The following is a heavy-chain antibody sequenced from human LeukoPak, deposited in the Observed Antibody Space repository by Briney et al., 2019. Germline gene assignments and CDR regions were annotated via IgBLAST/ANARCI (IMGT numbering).Heavy chain of an antibody. D-gene: IGHD6-13*01. Sequence: GGSLRLSCAVSEFPFTRAWMTWVRQAPGKGLEWVEVIWYDGSNKYYADSVKGRFTISRDNSKNTLYLQMNSLRAEDTAVYYCARDHLAAAGIGYWGQGTLVTVSS. J-gene: IGHJ4*02. V-gene: IGHV3-33*08. CDR1: EFPFTRAW. CDR3: ARDHLAAAGIGY. CDR2: IWYDGSNK.